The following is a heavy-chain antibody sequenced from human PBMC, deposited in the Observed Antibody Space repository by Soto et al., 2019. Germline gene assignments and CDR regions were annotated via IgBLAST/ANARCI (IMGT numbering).Heavy chain of an antibody. J-gene: IGHJ3*02. V-gene: IGHV4-4*02. CDR2: IYHSGST. CDR3: AKEDRVGATIDAFDI. Sequence: QVQLQESGPGLVKPSGTLSLTCAVSGGSISSSNWWSWVRQPPGKGLEWIGEIYHSGSTNYNPSLKSRVTISVDKSKYQFDLKLSSVTAADTDVYYCAKEDRVGATIDAFDIWGQGTRVTVSS. CDR1: GGSISSSNW. D-gene: IGHD1-26*01.